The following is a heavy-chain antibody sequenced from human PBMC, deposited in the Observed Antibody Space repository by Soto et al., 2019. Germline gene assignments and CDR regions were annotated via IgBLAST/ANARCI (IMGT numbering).Heavy chain of an antibody. CDR2: INAGNGNT. CDR1: GYTLTRYS. V-gene: IGHV1-3*01. Sequence: ASVKVSCKGSGYTLTRYSIHWVRQAPGQRLEWMGWINAGNGNTKFSQKFQGRVTITRDTSASTAYMELRGLRSEDTAVYYCAGSIVVVTALDYWGQGTLVTVSS. J-gene: IGHJ4*02. D-gene: IGHD2-21*02. CDR3: AGSIVVVTALDY.